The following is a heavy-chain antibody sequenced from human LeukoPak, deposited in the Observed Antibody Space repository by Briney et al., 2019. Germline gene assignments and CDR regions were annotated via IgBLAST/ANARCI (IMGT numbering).Heavy chain of an antibody. V-gene: IGHV3-30*14. CDR2: ISYVGTNK. CDR3: ARGGQDGLYLDC. J-gene: IGHJ4*02. CDR1: GFTFSSYA. Sequence: PGKSLRLSCAASGFTFSSYAMHWVRQAPGKGLEWVAVISYVGTNKYYADSVKGRFTFSRDKYKNTLYLQMNSLRAEDTAVYYCARGGQDGLYLDCWGQGTLVTVAS. D-gene: IGHD5-24*01.